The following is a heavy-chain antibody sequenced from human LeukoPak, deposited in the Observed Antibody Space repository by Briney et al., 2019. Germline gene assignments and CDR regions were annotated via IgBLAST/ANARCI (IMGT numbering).Heavy chain of an antibody. Sequence: KSSETLSLTCALSRGSIMTTHWWSWVRQPPGKGLEWIGEIYHTGTTNYNPSLKSRLTISVDQSRNQFSLRLSSVTAADTGTYYCAAWGVDYGGNFDYSDYWGQGTLVTVSS. D-gene: IGHD4-23*01. V-gene: IGHV4-4*02. J-gene: IGHJ4*02. CDR2: IYHTGTT. CDR3: AAWGVDYGGNFDYSDY. CDR1: RGSIMTTHW.